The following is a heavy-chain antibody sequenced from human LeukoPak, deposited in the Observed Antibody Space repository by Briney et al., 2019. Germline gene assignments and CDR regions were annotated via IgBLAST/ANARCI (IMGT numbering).Heavy chain of an antibody. CDR1: GFTFSSYG. CDR3: ASAAHSSTWSSRYFDL. V-gene: IGHV3-23*01. D-gene: IGHD6-13*01. Sequence: PGGTLRLSCAASGFTFSSYGMSWVRQAPGKWLQWGSAISGSGGSTYYAGSVKGRFTISRENAKNSLYLQMNSLRAGDTAVYYCASAAHSSTWSSRYFDLWGRGTLVNVSS. J-gene: IGHJ2*01. CDR2: ISGSGGST.